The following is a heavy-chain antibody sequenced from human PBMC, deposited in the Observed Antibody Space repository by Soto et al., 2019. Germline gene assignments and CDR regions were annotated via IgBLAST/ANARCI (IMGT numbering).Heavy chain of an antibody. CDR1: GGSISSGGYS. V-gene: IGHV4-30-2*01. J-gene: IGHJ5*02. D-gene: IGHD1-1*01. Sequence: QLQLQESGSGLVKPSQTLSLTCAVSGGSISSGGYSWNWIRQPLGKGLEWIGYIYHSGSTYYNPSHKRLVTISVDKSKSQFSLKLKYVTAADTAVYYCARDQLEGNWFDPWGQGTLVTVSS. CDR2: IYHSGST. CDR3: ARDQLEGNWFDP.